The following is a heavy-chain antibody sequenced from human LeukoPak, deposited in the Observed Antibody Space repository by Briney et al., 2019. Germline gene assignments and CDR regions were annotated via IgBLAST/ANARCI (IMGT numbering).Heavy chain of an antibody. J-gene: IGHJ6*03. V-gene: IGHV3-66*02. Sequence: PGGSLRLSCAASGFTFSSNYMSWVRQAPGKGLEWVSVIYSGGSTYYADSVKGRFTISRDNSKNTLYLQMNSLRAEDTAVYYCARDLRYSSSWYLAYYMDVWGKGTTVTVSS. D-gene: IGHD6-13*01. CDR3: ARDLRYSSSWYLAYYMDV. CDR1: GFTFSSNY. CDR2: IYSGGST.